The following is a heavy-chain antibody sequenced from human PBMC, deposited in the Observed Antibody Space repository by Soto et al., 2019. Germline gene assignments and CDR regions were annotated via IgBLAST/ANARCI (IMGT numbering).Heavy chain of an antibody. CDR3: AREGYYYDSSGYPLSAFDI. CDR2: IYYSGST. V-gene: IGHV4-59*01. D-gene: IGHD3-22*01. J-gene: IGHJ3*02. CDR1: GGSISSYY. Sequence: SETLSLTCTVSGGSISSYYWSWIRQPPGKGLEWIGYIYYSGSTNYNPSLKSRVTISVDTSKNQFSLKLSSVTAADTAVYYCAREGYYYDSSGYPLSAFDIWGQGTMVTVSS.